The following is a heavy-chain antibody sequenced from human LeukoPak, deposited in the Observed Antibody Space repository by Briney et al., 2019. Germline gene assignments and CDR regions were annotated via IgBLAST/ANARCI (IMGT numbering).Heavy chain of an antibody. Sequence: ASVKVSCKASGYTFTSYGISWVRQAPGQGLEWMGWISAYNGNTNYAQKLQGRVTMTTDTSTSTAYMELRSLRSDDTAVYYCARDPPILLYSSGRYKDYYYGMDVWGQGTTVTVSS. CDR3: ARDPPILLYSSGRYKDYYYGMDV. J-gene: IGHJ6*02. V-gene: IGHV1-18*01. D-gene: IGHD6-19*01. CDR2: ISAYNGNT. CDR1: GYTFTSYG.